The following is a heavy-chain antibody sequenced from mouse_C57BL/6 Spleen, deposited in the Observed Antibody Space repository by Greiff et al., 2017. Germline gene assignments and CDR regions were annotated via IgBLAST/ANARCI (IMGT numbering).Heavy chain of an antibody. V-gene: IGHV1-53*01. CDR2: INPSNGGT. Sequence: QVQLQQPGTELVKPGASVKLSCKASGYTFTSYWMHWVKQRPGPGLEWIGNINPSNGGTNYNEKFKSKATLTVDKSSSTAYMQLSSLTSEDSAVYYCARSEQLRLRGDYAMDYWGQGTSVTVSS. CDR1: GYTFTSYW. J-gene: IGHJ4*01. CDR3: ARSEQLRLRGDYAMDY. D-gene: IGHD3-2*02.